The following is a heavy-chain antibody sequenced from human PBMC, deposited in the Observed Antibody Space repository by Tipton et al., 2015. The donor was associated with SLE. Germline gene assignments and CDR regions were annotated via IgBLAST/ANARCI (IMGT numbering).Heavy chain of an antibody. CDR3: ARGGIAARPGYYYYAMDV. D-gene: IGHD6-6*01. V-gene: IGHV4-61*01. CDR1: GGSISSGSHY. CDR2: INHSGST. J-gene: IGHJ6*02. Sequence: TLSLTCTVSGGSISSGSHYWSWIRQPPGKGLEWIGEINHSGSTNYNPSLKSRVTISVDTSKNQFSLKLSSVTAADTAVYYCARGGIAARPGYYYYAMDVWGQGTTVTVSS.